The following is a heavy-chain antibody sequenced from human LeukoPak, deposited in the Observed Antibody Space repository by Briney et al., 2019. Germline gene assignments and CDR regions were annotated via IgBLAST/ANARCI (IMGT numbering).Heavy chain of an antibody. CDR2: TSTDGRDT. Sequence: GGSLRLSCAASGFTFNTHPMHWVRQAPGKELESVSATSTDGRDTYYSNSVKGRFTISRDNSKNTLYLQMGSLTAEDTAVYFCAREWPAGVTDYWGQGTLVTVSS. V-gene: IGHV3-64*01. D-gene: IGHD3-10*01. CDR3: AREWPAGVTDY. CDR1: GFTFNTHP. J-gene: IGHJ4*02.